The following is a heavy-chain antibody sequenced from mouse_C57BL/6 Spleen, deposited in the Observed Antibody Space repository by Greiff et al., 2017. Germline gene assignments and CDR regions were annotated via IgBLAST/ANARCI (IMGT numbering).Heavy chain of an antibody. V-gene: IGHV5-4*01. J-gene: IGHJ4*01. CDR2: LSDGGSYT. CDR1: GFTFSSYA. D-gene: IGHD1-1*01. Sequence: EVQLVESGGGLVKPGGSLKLSCAASGFTFSSYAMSWVRQTPEKRLEWVATLSDGGSYTYYPDNVKGRFTISRDNAKNNLYLQMSHLKSEDTAMYYCARAITTVVATDAMDYWGQGTSVTVSS. CDR3: ARAITTVVATDAMDY.